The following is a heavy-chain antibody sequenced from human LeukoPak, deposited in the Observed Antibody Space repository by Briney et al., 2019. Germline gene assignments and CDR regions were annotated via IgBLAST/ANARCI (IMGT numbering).Heavy chain of an antibody. Sequence: GGSLRLSCAASGFTFSSYAMHWVRQAPGKGLEWVAVISYDGSNKYYADSVKGRFTISRDNSKNTLYLQVNSLRAEDTAVYYCAREVFVGAFDIWGQGTMVTVSS. CDR3: AREVFVGAFDI. CDR1: GFTFSSYA. D-gene: IGHD3-10*02. V-gene: IGHV3-30-3*01. J-gene: IGHJ3*02. CDR2: ISYDGSNK.